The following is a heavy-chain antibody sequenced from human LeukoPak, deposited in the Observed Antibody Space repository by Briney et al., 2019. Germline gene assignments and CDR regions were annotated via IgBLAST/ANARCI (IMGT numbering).Heavy chain of an antibody. CDR2: ISYDGSNK. CDR1: GFTFSSYA. Sequence: PGGSLRLSCAASGFTFSSYAMHWVRQAPGKGLEWVAVISYDGSNKYYADSVKGRFTISRDNSKNTLYLQMNSLRAEDTAVYYCARAYMADWGQGTLVTVSS. V-gene: IGHV3-30-3*01. D-gene: IGHD4-11*01. CDR3: ARAYMAD. J-gene: IGHJ4*02.